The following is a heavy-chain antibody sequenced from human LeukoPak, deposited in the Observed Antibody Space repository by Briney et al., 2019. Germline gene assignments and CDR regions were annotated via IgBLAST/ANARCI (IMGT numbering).Heavy chain of an antibody. J-gene: IGHJ5*02. CDR3: AREEAHSYSYDWFDP. Sequence: SETLSLTCTVSGGSISSYYWSWIRQPAGKGLEWIGRIYTSGSTNYNPSLKSRVTMSVDTSKNQFSLKLSSVTAADTAVYYCAREEAHSYSYDWFDPWGQGTLVTVSS. D-gene: IGHD5-18*01. CDR2: IYTSGST. CDR1: GGSISSYY. V-gene: IGHV4-4*07.